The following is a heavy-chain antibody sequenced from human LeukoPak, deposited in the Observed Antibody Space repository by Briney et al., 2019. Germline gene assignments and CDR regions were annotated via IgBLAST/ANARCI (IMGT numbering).Heavy chain of an antibody. V-gene: IGHV4-39*01. CDR2: VAYSGST. CDR1: VGSVGSSTYY. Sequence: PSETLSLTCTASVGSVGSSTYYWGWIRQPPGKGLAWIASVAYSGSTYNPVLKSRVTISVDTSKNQFSLKLSSVTAADTAVYYCARLGFCTSTGCPWGQGTLVTVSS. D-gene: IGHD2-2*01. J-gene: IGHJ5*02. CDR3: ARLGFCTSTGCP.